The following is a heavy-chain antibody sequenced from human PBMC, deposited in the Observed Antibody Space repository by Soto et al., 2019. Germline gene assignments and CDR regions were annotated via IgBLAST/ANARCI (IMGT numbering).Heavy chain of an antibody. CDR2: ISGSGGST. CDR1: GFAFSSDA. J-gene: IGHJ4*02. V-gene: IGHV3-23*01. D-gene: IGHD6-13*01. CDR3: AKDRPRPYSSNHYFDY. Sequence: GGALRLSCAAAGFAFSSDAMSCVRQAPGKGLEWVSAISGSGGSTYYADSVKGRFTISRDNSKNTLYLQMNSLRAEDTAVYYCAKDRPRPYSSNHYFDYWGQGTLVTVSS.